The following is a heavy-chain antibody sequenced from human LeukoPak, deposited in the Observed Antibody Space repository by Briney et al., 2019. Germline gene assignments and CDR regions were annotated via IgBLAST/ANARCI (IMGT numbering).Heavy chain of an antibody. J-gene: IGHJ4*02. V-gene: IGHV7-4-1*02. CDR1: GYTFTSYA. CDR2: INTNTGNP. Sequence: ASVKVSCKASGYTFTSYAMNWVRQAPGQGLEWMGWINTNTGNPTYAQGFTGRFVFSLDTSVSTEYLQIRSLKAEDTAVYYCARDQFGYYDSSGYSNYWGQGTLVTVSS. CDR3: ARDQFGYYDSSGYSNY. D-gene: IGHD3-22*01.